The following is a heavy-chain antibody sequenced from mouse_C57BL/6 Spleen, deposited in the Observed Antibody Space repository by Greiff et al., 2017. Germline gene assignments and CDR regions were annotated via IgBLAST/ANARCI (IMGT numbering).Heavy chain of an antibody. D-gene: IGHD1-1*01. V-gene: IGHV1-26*01. Sequence: VQLQQSGPELVKPGASVKISCKASGYTFTDYYMNWVKQSHGKSLEWIGDINPNNGGTSYNQKFKGKATLTVDKSSSTAYMELRSLTSEDSAVYYCARSSSYRKLRYYYAMDDWGQGTSVTVSS. CDR1: GYTFTDYY. J-gene: IGHJ4*01. CDR2: INPNNGGT. CDR3: ARSSSYRKLRYYYAMDD.